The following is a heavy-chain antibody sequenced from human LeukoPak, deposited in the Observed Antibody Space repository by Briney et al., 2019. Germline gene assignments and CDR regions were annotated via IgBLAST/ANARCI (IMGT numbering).Heavy chain of an antibody. CDR1: GYTFTTRYY. V-gene: IGHV1-46*01. Sequence: GASVKISCKASGYTFTTRYYMHWVRQAPGQGLEWIRIINTSGGGTNYAQKFQGRVTMTRDTSTSTVYMELGSLTSEDTAVYYCAREESGGYFDYWGQGTLVTVSS. CDR3: AREESGGYFDY. CDR2: INTSGGGT. D-gene: IGHD2-8*02. J-gene: IGHJ4*02.